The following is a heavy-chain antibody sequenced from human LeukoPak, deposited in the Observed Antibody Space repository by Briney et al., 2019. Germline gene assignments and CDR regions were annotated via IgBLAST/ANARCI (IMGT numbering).Heavy chain of an antibody. Sequence: PSETLSLTCTVSGGSISSYYWSWIRQPPGKGLEWIGYIYYSGSTSYNPSLKSRVTISVDTSKNQFSLQLSSVTAADTAVYYCARGDNYYDSSGYLDWGQGTLVTVSS. V-gene: IGHV4-59*08. CDR2: IYYSGST. D-gene: IGHD3-22*01. CDR3: ARGDNYYDSSGYLD. J-gene: IGHJ4*02. CDR1: GGSISSYY.